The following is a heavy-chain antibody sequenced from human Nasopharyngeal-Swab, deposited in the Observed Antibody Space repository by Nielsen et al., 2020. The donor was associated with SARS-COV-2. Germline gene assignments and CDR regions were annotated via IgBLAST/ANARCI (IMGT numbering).Heavy chain of an antibody. D-gene: IGHD2-21*02. Sequence: VRQAPGKGLEWVSYISSSGSTIYYADSVKGRFTISRDSAKNSLYLQMNSLRAEDTAVYYCARDPTSIVVVTAIPGGFDYWGQGTLVTVSS. V-gene: IGHV3-48*03. CDR2: ISSSGSTI. CDR3: ARDPTSIVVVTAIPGGFDY. J-gene: IGHJ4*02.